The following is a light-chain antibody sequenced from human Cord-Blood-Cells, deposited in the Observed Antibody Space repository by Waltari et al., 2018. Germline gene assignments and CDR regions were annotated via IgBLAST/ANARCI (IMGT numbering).Light chain of an antibody. CDR3: YSTDSSGNHRGV. CDR2: EDS. V-gene: IGLV3-10*01. J-gene: IGLJ2*01. Sequence: SSELTQPPSVSVCPAQTARITCPGNPLPIKYAYCYQQKSSQAPVLVIYEDSKRPSGIPERFSGSSSGTMVTLTISGAQVEDEAYYYCYSTDSSGNHRGVFGGGTKLTVL. CDR1: PLPIKY.